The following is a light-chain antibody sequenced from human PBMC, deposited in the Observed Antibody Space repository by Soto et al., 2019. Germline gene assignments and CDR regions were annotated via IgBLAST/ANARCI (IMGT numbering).Light chain of an antibody. V-gene: IGKV2-28*01. J-gene: IGKJ1*01. Sequence: DIVMTQSPLSLPVTPGEPASISCRSSQSLLYSNGYNYLDCYLQKPGQSPQLLIYLGSNRSSGVPDRFSGSGSGTDFTLKISRVEAEDVGIYYCMQALQLRTFGQGTKVEIK. CDR3: MQALQLRT. CDR1: QSLLYSNGYNY. CDR2: LGS.